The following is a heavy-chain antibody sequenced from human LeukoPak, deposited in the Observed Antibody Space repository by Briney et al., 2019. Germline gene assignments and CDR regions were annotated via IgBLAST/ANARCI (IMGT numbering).Heavy chain of an antibody. D-gene: IGHD5-12*01. CDR3: ARRGYSYAFDI. Sequence: TGGSLRLSCAASGFTFDDYGMSWVRQSPEKGLEWVSGINWNGGETGYVDSVKGRYTISRDNAKSSLYLQMNSLGAEDTALYYCARRGYSYAFDIWGQGTMVTVSS. V-gene: IGHV3-20*04. CDR1: GFTFDDYG. CDR2: INWNGGET. J-gene: IGHJ3*02.